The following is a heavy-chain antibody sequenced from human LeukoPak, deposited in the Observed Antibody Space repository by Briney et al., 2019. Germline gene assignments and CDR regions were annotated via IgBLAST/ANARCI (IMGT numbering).Heavy chain of an antibody. CDR3: ARIPRAALGY. Sequence: GGSLRLSCVVSGFTFSSYWMSWVRQAPGKGLEWVANINEDGSEEYYVGSGKGRFTISRDNAENSLYLQMNSLTVEDTAVYYCARIPRAALGYWGQGTLVTVSS. CDR1: GFTFSSYW. D-gene: IGHD3-16*01. V-gene: IGHV3-7*03. CDR2: INEDGSEE. J-gene: IGHJ4*02.